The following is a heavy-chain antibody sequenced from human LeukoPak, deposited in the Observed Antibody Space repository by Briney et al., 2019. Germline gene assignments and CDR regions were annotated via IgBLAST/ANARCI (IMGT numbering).Heavy chain of an antibody. D-gene: IGHD3-22*01. CDR1: GGSFSGYY. CDR2: INHSGST. Sequence: SETLSLTCAVYGGSFSGYYWSWIRQPPGKGLEWIGEINHSGSTNYNPSLKSRVTISVDTSKNQFSLKLSSVTAADTAVYYCAAHYCDSSVATLAQIWGQGTMVTVSS. V-gene: IGHV4-34*01. J-gene: IGHJ3*02. CDR3: AAHYCDSSVATLAQI.